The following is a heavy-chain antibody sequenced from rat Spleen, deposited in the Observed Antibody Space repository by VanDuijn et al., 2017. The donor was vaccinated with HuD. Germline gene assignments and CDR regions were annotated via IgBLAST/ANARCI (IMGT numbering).Heavy chain of an antibody. J-gene: IGHJ3*01. CDR1: GFTFSNYG. D-gene: IGHD4-3*01. CDR2: ISPSGHST. Sequence: EVQLVESGGGLVQPGRSLKLSCAASGFTFSNYGMHWIRQAPTKGLEWVASISPSGHSTYYRDSVKGRFPISRDNAKSNQYLQMERRRPDDTAPYYCGGLGGLSIWFAYWGEGTLVTVSS. CDR3: GGLGGLSIWFAY. V-gene: IGHV5-19*01.